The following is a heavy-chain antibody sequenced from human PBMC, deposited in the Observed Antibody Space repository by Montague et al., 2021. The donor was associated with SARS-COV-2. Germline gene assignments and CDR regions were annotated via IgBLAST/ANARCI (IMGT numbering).Heavy chain of an antibody. CDR2: IGTAGDT. J-gene: IGHJ6*03. Sequence: SRRLSCAASGFTFSSYDMHWVRQATGKGLEWVSAIGTAGDTYYPGSVKGRFTISRENAKNSLYLQMNSLRAGDTAVYYCARGHHYYDSSGYLGAGYYYYYMDVWGKGTTVTVSS. CDR3: ARGHHYYDSSGYLGAGYYYYYMDV. D-gene: IGHD3-22*01. V-gene: IGHV3-13*01. CDR1: GFTFSSYD.